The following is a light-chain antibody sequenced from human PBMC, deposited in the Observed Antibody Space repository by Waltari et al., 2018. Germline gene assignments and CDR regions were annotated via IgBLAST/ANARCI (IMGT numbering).Light chain of an antibody. CDR1: PSGGTS. J-gene: IGKJ1*01. Sequence: DIVLTQSPGTLSLSPGDRATLSCRASPSGGTSFAWYQQKPGQAPRLLIYHASVWATGIPDRFSGGGSGTNVSLTISRLAPEDGAVYYCQMYVRLPATFGQGTKVEVK. CDR3: QMYVRLPAT. V-gene: IGKV3-20*01. CDR2: HAS.